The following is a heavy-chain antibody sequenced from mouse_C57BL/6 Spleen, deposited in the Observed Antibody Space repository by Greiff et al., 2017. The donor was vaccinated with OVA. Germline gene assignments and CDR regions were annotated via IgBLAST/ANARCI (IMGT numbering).Heavy chain of an antibody. J-gene: IGHJ1*03. D-gene: IGHD1-1*01. CDR3: ARGGTTVVDGWYFDV. CDR1: GYSITSGYY. Sequence: EVKLQESGPGLVKPSQSLSLTCSVTGYSITSGYYWNWIRQFPGNKLEWMGYISYDGSNNYNPSLKNRISITRDTSKNQFFLKLNSVTTEDTATYDCARGGTTVVDGWYFDVWGTGTTVTVSS. CDR2: ISYDGSN. V-gene: IGHV3-6*01.